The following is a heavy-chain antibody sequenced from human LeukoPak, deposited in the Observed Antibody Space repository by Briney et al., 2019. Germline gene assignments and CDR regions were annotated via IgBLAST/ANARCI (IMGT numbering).Heavy chain of an antibody. Sequence: ASVKVSCKAAGYTFTSYDINWVRQATGQGLEWMGWMNPNSGNTGYAQKFQGRVTITRNTSISTAYMELSSLRSEDTAVYYCARGLEVGATTSSYYYYYMDVWGKGTTVTVSS. CDR2: MNPNSGNT. D-gene: IGHD1-26*01. V-gene: IGHV1-8*03. J-gene: IGHJ6*03. CDR3: ARGLEVGATTSSYYYYYMDV. CDR1: GYTFTSYD.